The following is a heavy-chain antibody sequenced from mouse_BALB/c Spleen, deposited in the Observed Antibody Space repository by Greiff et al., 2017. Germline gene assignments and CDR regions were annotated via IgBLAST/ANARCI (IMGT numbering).Heavy chain of an antibody. CDR3: ARAGDGYYDYAMDY. CDR2: ISYDGSN. D-gene: IGHD2-3*01. Sequence: EVQLQESGPGLVKPSQSLSLTCSVTGYSITSGYYWNWIRQFPGNKLEWMGYISYDGSNNYNPSLKNRISITRDTSKNQFFLKLNSVTTEDTATYYCARAGDGYYDYAMDYWGQGTSVTVSS. CDR1: GYSITSGYY. J-gene: IGHJ4*01. V-gene: IGHV3-6*02.